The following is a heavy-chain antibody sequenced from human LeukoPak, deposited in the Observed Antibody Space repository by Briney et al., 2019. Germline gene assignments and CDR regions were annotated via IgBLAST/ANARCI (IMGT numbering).Heavy chain of an antibody. CDR3: ARAGITIFGVVPTLYGMDV. J-gene: IGHJ6*02. CDR1: GFTFSSYA. Sequence: QPGGSLRLSCAASGFTFSSYAMHWVRQAPGKGLEWVAVISYDGSNKYYADSVKGRFTISRDNSKNTLYLQMNSLRAEDTAVYYCARAGITIFGVVPTLYGMDVWGQGTTVTVSS. V-gene: IGHV3-30-3*01. CDR2: ISYDGSNK. D-gene: IGHD3-3*01.